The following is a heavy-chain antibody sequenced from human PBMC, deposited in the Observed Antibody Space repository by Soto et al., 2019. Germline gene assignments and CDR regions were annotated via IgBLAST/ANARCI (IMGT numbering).Heavy chain of an antibody. CDR2: ISAYNGNT. D-gene: IGHD5-12*01. CDR1: GYTFTSYG. V-gene: IGHV1-18*01. CDR3: ARVSGYYLPDY. J-gene: IGHJ4*02. Sequence: ASVKVSCKASGYTFTSYGISWVRQAPGQGLEWMGWISAYNGNTNYAQKFQGRVTMTTDTSTSTAYMELSSLRSEDAAVYYCARVSGYYLPDYWGQGTLVTVSS.